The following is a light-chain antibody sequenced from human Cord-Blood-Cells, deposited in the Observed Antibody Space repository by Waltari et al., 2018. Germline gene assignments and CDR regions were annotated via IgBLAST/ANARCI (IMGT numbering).Light chain of an antibody. CDR2: QDS. CDR3: QAWDSSTYV. Sequence: SYELTQPPSVSVSPGQTASITXXXXXXXXXXXCWYQQKPGQSPVLVIYQDSKRPSGIPERFSGSNSGNTATLTISGTQAMDEADYYCQAWDSSTYVFGTGTKVTVL. V-gene: IGLV3-1*01. J-gene: IGLJ1*01. CDR1: XXXXXX.